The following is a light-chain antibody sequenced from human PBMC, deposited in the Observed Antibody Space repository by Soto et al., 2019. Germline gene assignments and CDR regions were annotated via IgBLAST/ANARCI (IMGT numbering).Light chain of an antibody. Sequence: IVLTQSPGTLSLSPGERVTLSCRASQSVTTRLAWYQHKPGQAPTLLMSGASNRASGVPVRFSGSGSGTDFTLTITRLEPEDFALYYCQQYGGSTRTFGQGTKVDIK. CDR3: QQYGGSTRT. CDR2: GAS. V-gene: IGKV3-20*01. J-gene: IGKJ1*01. CDR1: QSVTTR.